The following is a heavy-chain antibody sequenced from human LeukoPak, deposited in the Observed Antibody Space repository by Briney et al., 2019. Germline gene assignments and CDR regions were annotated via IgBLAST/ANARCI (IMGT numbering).Heavy chain of an antibody. D-gene: IGHD3-3*01. V-gene: IGHV3-7*04. CDR1: GFTFSKYW. CDR2: IKEDGSEI. CDR3: VRDRGYYNYFEY. Sequence: PGGSLRLSCAASGFTFSKYWMSWVRQAPGKGLEWLDNIKEDGSEIYYVDSVKGRFTISRDNARNSLYLQMRSLRGEDTAIYYCVRDRGYYNYFEYWGQGSLVTVSS. J-gene: IGHJ4*02.